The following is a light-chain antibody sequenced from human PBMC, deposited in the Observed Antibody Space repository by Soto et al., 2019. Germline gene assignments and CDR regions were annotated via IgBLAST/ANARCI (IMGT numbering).Light chain of an antibody. V-gene: IGLV3-21*02. J-gene: IGLJ1*01. CDR1: TIGSNS. CDR2: DDS. CDR3: QVWDTRSNHFL. Sequence: SYELTQPPSVSVAPGQTARITCGRDTIGSNSVHWYQQKPGQAPVLFVYDDSDRPSGIPERFSGSHSGSTATLIISTVDAGDEADYYCQVWDTRSNHFLFGSGTKLTVL.